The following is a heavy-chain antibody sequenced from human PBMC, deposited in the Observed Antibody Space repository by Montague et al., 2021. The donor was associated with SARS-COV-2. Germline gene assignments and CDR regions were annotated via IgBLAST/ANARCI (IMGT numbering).Heavy chain of an antibody. J-gene: IGHJ5*02. D-gene: IGHD6-13*01. V-gene: IGHV4-34*01. CDR3: ARTDYISSWFGAKKWFDP. CDR2: INHSGST. Sequence: SETLSLTCAVYGGSFSSYYSSWIRQPPGKGLERIGEINHSGSTNYNPSLNSRATISVDTSKNQFSLKLSSVTAADTAVYYCARTDYISSWFGAKKWFDPWGQGTLVTVSS. CDR1: GGSFSSYY.